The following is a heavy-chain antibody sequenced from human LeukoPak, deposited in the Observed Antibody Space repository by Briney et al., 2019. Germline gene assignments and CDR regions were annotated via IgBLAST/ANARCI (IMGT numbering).Heavy chain of an antibody. Sequence: GGSLRLSCTASGFIFSGFWMSWVRQTPGKGLEWVANIKQDGSEKYYVDSVKGRFTISRDNAKNSLSLQMNSLRVEDTAVYYCARAGSFWHYVYWGQGTPVTVSS. D-gene: IGHD1-7*01. J-gene: IGHJ4*02. CDR3: ARAGSFWHYVY. CDR2: IKQDGSEK. V-gene: IGHV3-7*01. CDR1: GFIFSGFW.